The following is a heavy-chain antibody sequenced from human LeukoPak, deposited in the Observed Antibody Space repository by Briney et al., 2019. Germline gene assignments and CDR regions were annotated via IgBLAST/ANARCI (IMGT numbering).Heavy chain of an antibody. J-gene: IGHJ3*02. Sequence: PGGSPRLSCAASGFTFDDYGMSWVRQAPGKGLEWVSGINWTGGSTGYADSVKGRFTISRDNAKNSLYLQMNSLRAEDTALYYCARDWVGISRNAFDIWGQGTMVTVSS. D-gene: IGHD2-21*01. V-gene: IGHV3-20*04. CDR3: ARDWVGISRNAFDI. CDR1: GFTFDDYG. CDR2: INWTGGST.